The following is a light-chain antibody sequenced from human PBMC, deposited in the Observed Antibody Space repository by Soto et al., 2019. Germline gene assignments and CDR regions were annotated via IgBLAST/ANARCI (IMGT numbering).Light chain of an antibody. CDR2: DNN. J-gene: IGLJ2*01. CDR1: SSNVGINY. CDR3: GAWDSSLMGVV. Sequence: QSVLTQPPSVSAAPGQKGTISCSGSSSNVGINYVSWYQQLPGTDPKLLIYDNNKRPSGITDRFSGSKSATSALLDITALQTGDEADYYCGAWDSSLMGVVFGGGTKVTV. V-gene: IGLV1-51*01.